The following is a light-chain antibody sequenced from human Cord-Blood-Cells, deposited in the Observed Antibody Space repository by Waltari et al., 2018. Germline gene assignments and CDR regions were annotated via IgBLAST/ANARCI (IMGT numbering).Light chain of an antibody. CDR3: SSDTSSSTLV. J-gene: IGLJ3*02. Sequence: QSALTQPASVSGSPGQSITISCTGTSSDVGGYNYVSWYQQHPGKAPKLMIYDVSKRPSGVSIRVAGCRSGNAASLTISGLQAEDEAAYYGSSDTSSSTLVFGGGTKLTVL. V-gene: IGLV2-14*01. CDR2: DVS. CDR1: SSDVGGYNY.